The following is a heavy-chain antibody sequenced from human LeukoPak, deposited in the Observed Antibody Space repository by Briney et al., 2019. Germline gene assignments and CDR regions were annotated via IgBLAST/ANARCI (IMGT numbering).Heavy chain of an antibody. V-gene: IGHV1-8*01. D-gene: IGHD2-8*01. J-gene: IGHJ6*02. CDR1: GNSFTSFD. Sequence: ASVKVSCKASGNSFTSFDISWVRQATGQGLEWMGWMNPKSGNTGYSQKFQGRVSMTRNTAINTAYLELSSLRSDDTAVYYCARVMRYYYGMDVWGQGTPVIVSS. CDR2: MNPKSGNT. CDR3: ARVMRYYYGMDV.